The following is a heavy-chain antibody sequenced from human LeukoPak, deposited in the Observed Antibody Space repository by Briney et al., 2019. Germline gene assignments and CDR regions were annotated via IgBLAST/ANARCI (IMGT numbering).Heavy chain of an antibody. D-gene: IGHD2-2*01. CDR3: AKDHGDIVVVPAVGPFDY. J-gene: IGHJ4*02. CDR2: ISGSGGST. CDR1: GFTFSNAW. Sequence: PGGSLRLSCAASGFTFSNAWMSWVRQAPGKGLEWVSAISGSGGSTYYADSVKGRFTISRDNSKNTLYLQMNSLRAEDTAVYYCAKDHGDIVVVPAVGPFDYWGQGTLVTVSS. V-gene: IGHV3-23*01.